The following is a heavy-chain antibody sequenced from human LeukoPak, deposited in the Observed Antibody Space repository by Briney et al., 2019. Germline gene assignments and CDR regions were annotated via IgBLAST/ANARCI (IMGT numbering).Heavy chain of an antibody. CDR3: ARDLSRIVVVSPSDAFDI. CDR1: GFTFSSYS. CDR2: ISSSSSYI. D-gene: IGHD2-21*01. V-gene: IGHV3-21*01. J-gene: IGHJ3*02. Sequence: GGSLRLSCAASGFTFSSYSMNWVRQAPGKGLEWVSSISSSSSYIYYADSVKGRFTISRDNAKNSLYLQMNSLRAEDTAVYYCARDLSRIVVVSPSDAFDIWGQGTMVTVSS.